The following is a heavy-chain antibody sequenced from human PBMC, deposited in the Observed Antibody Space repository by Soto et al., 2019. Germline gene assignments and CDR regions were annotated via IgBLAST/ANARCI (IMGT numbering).Heavy chain of an antibody. J-gene: IGHJ4*02. V-gene: IGHV3-23*01. Sequence: GSLRLSCAASAFTFNNYAMSWVRQAPGKGLEWVSGIGGSGRTTYYADSVKGRFTISRDNSNNTLFLQMNSLRAEDTAVYYCAKSRYSDSSGDFYDYWGPGTLVTVSS. D-gene: IGHD3-22*01. CDR1: AFTFNNYA. CDR3: AKSRYSDSSGDFYDY. CDR2: IGGSGRTT.